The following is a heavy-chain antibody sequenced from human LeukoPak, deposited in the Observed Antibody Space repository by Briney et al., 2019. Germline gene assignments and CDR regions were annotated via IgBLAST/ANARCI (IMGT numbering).Heavy chain of an antibody. CDR1: GFTFSSYG. CDR3: AGDGVAMVRYYYYGMDV. CDR2: IWYDGSNK. D-gene: IGHD3-10*01. J-gene: IGHJ6*02. V-gene: IGHV3-33*01. Sequence: GGSLRLSCAASGFTFSSYGMHWVRQAPGKGLEWVAVIWYDGSNKYYADSVKGRFTISRDNSKNTLYLQMNSLRAEDTAVYYCAGDGVAMVRYYYYGMDVWGQGTTVTVSS.